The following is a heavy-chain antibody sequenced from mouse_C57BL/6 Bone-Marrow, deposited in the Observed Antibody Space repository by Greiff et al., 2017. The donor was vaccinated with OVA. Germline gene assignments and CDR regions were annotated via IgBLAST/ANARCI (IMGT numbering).Heavy chain of an antibody. CDR2: ISSGGDYI. Sequence: EVHLVESGAGLVKPGGSLKLSCAASGFTFSSYAMSWVSQTPEKRLEWVAYISSGGDYIYYADTVQGRFTISRDNARNTLYLQMSSLKSEDTAMYYCTRVNYDYDGAWFAYWGQGTLVTVSA. D-gene: IGHD2-4*01. V-gene: IGHV5-9-1*02. J-gene: IGHJ3*01. CDR3: TRVNYDYDGAWFAY. CDR1: GFTFSSYA.